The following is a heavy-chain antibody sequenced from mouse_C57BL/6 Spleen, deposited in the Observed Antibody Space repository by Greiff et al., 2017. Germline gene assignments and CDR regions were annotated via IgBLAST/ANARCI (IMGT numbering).Heavy chain of an antibody. D-gene: IGHD1-1*01. Sequence: VQLQQSGAELVKPGASVKLSCTASGFNIKDYYMNWVKQRTEQGLEWIGRIDPEDGDTKYAPKFQGKATITADTSSNTSYLQLSSLTSEDTAVYYCASSPYDGSSFDYWGQGTTLTVSS. CDR2: IDPEDGDT. V-gene: IGHV14-2*01. CDR3: ASSPYDGSSFDY. J-gene: IGHJ2*01. CDR1: GFNIKDYY.